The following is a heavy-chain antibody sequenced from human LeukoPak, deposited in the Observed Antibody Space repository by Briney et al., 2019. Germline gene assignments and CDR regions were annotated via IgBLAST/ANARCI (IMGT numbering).Heavy chain of an antibody. D-gene: IGHD2-2*02. J-gene: IGHJ3*02. V-gene: IGHV3-23*01. Sequence: GGSLRLSCAASGFTFSSYAMSWLRQAPGKGLEWVSAISGSGASTYYADSVKGRFTISRDNSKNTLSLQMNSLRAEDTAVYHCARGPYCRSTSCYSVGVFDMWGEGTMVTVSS. CDR1: GFTFSSYA. CDR3: ARGPYCRSTSCYSVGVFDM. CDR2: ISGSGAST.